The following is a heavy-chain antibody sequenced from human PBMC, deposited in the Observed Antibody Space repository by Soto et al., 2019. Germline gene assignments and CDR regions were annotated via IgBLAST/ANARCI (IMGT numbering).Heavy chain of an antibody. CDR3: AKRGHNLFDY. Sequence: EVQLLESGGNLVQPGGSLRLSCAGSGYTFSSSIMSWVRQAPGKGLEWVSTFSGSSGNSYYADSAKGRFTISRDNSKNTLYLQMNSLRAEDTALYYCAKRGHNLFDYWGQGTLVTVSS. V-gene: IGHV3-23*01. J-gene: IGHJ4*02. CDR2: FSGSSGNS. CDR1: GYTFSSSI. D-gene: IGHD5-12*01.